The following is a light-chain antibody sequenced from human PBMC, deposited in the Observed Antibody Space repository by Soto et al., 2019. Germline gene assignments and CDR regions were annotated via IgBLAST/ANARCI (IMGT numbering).Light chain of an antibody. J-gene: IGKJ1*01. CDR1: QSISSW. V-gene: IGKV1-5*03. CDR2: KAS. CDR3: QQYNSYWT. Sequence: DIQMTQSPSTLSASVGDRVTITCRASQSISSWLAWYQQKPGKAPKLLIYKASSLESRVPSRFSGSGSGTEFTLTISSLQPDDFVTYYCQQYNSYWTFGQGTKVEIK.